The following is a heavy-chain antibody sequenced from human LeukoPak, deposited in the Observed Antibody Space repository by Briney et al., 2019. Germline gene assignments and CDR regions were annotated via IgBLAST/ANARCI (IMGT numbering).Heavy chain of an antibody. Sequence: SETLSLTCTVSGGSISSYYWSWIRQPPGKGLEWIGYIYYSGSTSYNPSLKSRVTISVDTSKNQFSLKLSSVTAADTAVYYCARGVTMIVVVIHDWYFDLWGRGTLVTVSS. J-gene: IGHJ2*01. CDR2: IYYSGST. V-gene: IGHV4-59*08. CDR1: GGSISSYY. CDR3: ARGVTMIVVVIHDWYFDL. D-gene: IGHD3-22*01.